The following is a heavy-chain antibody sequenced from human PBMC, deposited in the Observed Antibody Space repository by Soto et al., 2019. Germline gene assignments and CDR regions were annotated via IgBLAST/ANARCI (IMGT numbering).Heavy chain of an antibody. Sequence: QVQLVESGGGVVQPGRSLRLSCAASGFTFSSYGMHWVRQAPGKGLEWVAVISYDGSNKYYADSVKGRFTISRDNSKNTLYLQMNSLRAEDTAVYYCAKDGGVGETYSSSGGGWFDPWGQGTLVTVSS. D-gene: IGHD6-13*01. CDR3: AKDGGVGETYSSSGGGWFDP. V-gene: IGHV3-30*18. CDR2: ISYDGSNK. J-gene: IGHJ5*02. CDR1: GFTFSSYG.